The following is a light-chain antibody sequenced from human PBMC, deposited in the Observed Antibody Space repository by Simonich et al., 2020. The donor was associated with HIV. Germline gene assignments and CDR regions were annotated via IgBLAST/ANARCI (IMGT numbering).Light chain of an antibody. J-gene: IGKJ1*01. CDR3: QQYYSTPPT. V-gene: IGKV4-1*01. CDR2: WAS. Sequence: DIVMTQSPDSLAVSLGERATINCKSSRSVLYTSNNKNYLAWYQQKPGQPPKLLIYWASTRESGVPDRFSASGSGTDFTLTISSLQAEDVAVYYCQQYYSTPPTFGQGTKVEIK. CDR1: RSVLYTSNNKNY.